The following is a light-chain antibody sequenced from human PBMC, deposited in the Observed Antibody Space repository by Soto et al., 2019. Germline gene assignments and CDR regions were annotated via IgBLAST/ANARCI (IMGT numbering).Light chain of an antibody. Sequence: EIVLTQSPGTLSLSPGERATLSCRASQSVYSNYLAWYQQKPGQAPRLLIYRTSSRATGIPDRFSGSGSGTDFTLTISRLDPEDLAVYYCQQYGSPTTFGQGTKVEIK. CDR1: QSVYSNY. CDR3: QQYGSPTT. J-gene: IGKJ1*01. V-gene: IGKV3-20*01. CDR2: RTS.